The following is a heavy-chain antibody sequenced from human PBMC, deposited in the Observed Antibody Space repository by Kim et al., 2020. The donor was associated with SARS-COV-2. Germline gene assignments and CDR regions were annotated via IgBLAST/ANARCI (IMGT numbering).Heavy chain of an antibody. CDR2: INHSGST. CDR1: GGSFSGYY. V-gene: IGHV4-34*01. D-gene: IGHD3-10*01. J-gene: IGHJ4*02. CDR3: ARGPFAGSYYGSGSSLDY. Sequence: SETLSLTCAVYGGSFSGYYWSWIRQPPGKGLEWIGEINHSGSTNYNPSLKSRVTISVDTSKNQFSLKLSSVTAADTAVYYCARGPFAGSYYGSGSSLDYWGQGTLVTGSS.